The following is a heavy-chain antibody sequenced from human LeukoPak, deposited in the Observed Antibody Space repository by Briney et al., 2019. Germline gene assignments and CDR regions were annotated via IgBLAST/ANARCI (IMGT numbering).Heavy chain of an antibody. J-gene: IGHJ6*02. CDR1: GGSIGSYY. D-gene: IGHD6-13*01. CDR3: ARDRGYSSSWTGYYYYYYGMDV. V-gene: IGHV4-59*01. CDR2: IYYSGST. Sequence: SETLSLTCTVSGGSIGSYYWSWIRQPPGKGLEWIGYIYYSGSTNYNPSLKSRVTISVDTSKNQFSLKLSSVTAADTAVYYCARDRGYSSSWTGYYYYYYGMDVWGQGTTVTVSS.